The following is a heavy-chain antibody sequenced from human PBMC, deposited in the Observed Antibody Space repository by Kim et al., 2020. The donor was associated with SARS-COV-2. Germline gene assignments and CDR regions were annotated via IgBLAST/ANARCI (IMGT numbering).Heavy chain of an antibody. D-gene: IGHD3-22*01. CDR3: ATVVFYYDAGYFKN. J-gene: IGHJ1*01. Sequence: AESVKGRLIISRDHSKNTLYLQMNSLGAEDTAVYYCATVVFYYDAGYFKNWGQGTLVIVSS. V-gene: IGHV3-30*07.